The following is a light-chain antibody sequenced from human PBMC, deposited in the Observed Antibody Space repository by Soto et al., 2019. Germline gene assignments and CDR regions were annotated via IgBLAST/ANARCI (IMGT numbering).Light chain of an antibody. Sequence: QSVLTQPPSVSGAPGQRVTISCSGSSSNIGNNAVNWYQQLPGKAPRALIYYDDLLPSGVSKRFSGSKSGTSVSLAISGLQSDDEADYYCASWDGTLSGVVFGGGTKLTVL. CDR3: ASWDGTLSGVV. J-gene: IGLJ3*02. V-gene: IGLV1-36*01. CDR1: SSNIGNNA. CDR2: YDD.